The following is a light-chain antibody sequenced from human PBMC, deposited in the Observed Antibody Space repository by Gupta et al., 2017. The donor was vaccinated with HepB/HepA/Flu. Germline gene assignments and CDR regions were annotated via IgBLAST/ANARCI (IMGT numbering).Light chain of an antibody. CDR3: GTWDGSLSTWV. V-gene: IGLV1-51*01. Sequence: QSVLTQPPSVSAAPGQNVTISCSGSSPNIENNYVSWYQQLPGTAPKLLIYDNHKRPSGIPDRFSGSRSGAAATLGITGLQTGDEADYYCGTWDGSLSTWVFGGGTTLTVL. CDR1: SPNIENNY. CDR2: DNH. J-gene: IGLJ3*02.